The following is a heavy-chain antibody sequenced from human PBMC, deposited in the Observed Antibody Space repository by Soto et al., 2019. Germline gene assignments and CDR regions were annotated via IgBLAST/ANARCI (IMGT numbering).Heavy chain of an antibody. CDR1: GFSFSNYA. D-gene: IGHD4-4*01. J-gene: IGHJ4*01. Sequence: GGSLRLSCAPSGFSFSNYAMSWVRQAPGKGLEWVAAITSVGYTYYVDSLQGRFTISRDNYKNKLYLQMNCLRAQDTAVYYCAEANLDYSKYYLEYWGQGTLVTVSS. CDR3: AEANLDYSKYYLEY. CDR2: ITSVGYT. V-gene: IGHV3-23*01.